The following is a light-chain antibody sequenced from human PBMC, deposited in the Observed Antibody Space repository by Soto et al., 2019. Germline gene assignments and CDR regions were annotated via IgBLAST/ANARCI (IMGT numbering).Light chain of an antibody. CDR1: QSVSGH. J-gene: IGKJ1*01. V-gene: IGKV3-20*01. CDR2: GAS. CDR3: QQSYSTPPT. Sequence: EMVLSQSPCTLSLSPGDRATFSCRASQSVSGHLAWYQQKPGQAPRLLIYGASSRATGIPDRFSGSGSGTDFILTISSLQPEDFATYYCQQSYSTPPTFGQGTKV.